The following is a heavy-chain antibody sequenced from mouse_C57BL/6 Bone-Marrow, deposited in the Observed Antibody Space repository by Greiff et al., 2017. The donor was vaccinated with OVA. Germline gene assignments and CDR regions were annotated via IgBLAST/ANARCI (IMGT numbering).Heavy chain of an antibody. D-gene: IGHD2-3*01. Sequence: EVQLVESGPVLVKPGASVKMSCKASGYTFTDYYMNWVKQSHGKSLEWIGVINPYNGGTSYNQKFKGKATLTVDKSSSTAYMELNSLTSEDSAVYYCANGLLRAWFAYWGQGTLVTVSA. CDR2: INPYNGGT. CDR3: ANGLLRAWFAY. V-gene: IGHV1-19*01. CDR1: GYTFTDYY. J-gene: IGHJ3*01.